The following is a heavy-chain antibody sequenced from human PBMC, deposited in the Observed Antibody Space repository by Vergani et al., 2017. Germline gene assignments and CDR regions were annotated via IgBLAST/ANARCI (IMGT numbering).Heavy chain of an antibody. CDR1: GYTFSNHL. V-gene: IGHV1-46*03. Sequence: QVQVVQSGAEVKKSGASVKVPCKTSGYTFSNHLMHWVRQAPGQGLEWMGIINPSGGHTNYAQKFQGRVTMTRDTSTSTVYMELSSLRSEDTAIYYCARGDYGILTGYRYWGQGTLVTVSA. CDR3: ARGDYGILTGYRY. J-gene: IGHJ4*02. CDR2: INPSGGHT. D-gene: IGHD3-9*01.